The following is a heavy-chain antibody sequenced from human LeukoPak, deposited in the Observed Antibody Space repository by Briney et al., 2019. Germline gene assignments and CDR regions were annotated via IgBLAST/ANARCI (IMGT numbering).Heavy chain of an antibody. CDR2: IWYDGSNK. CDR3: ARRQYSSSWYEYYFDY. CDR1: GFTFSSYG. D-gene: IGHD6-13*01. V-gene: IGHV3-33*01. Sequence: GRSLRLSCAASGFTFSSYGMHWVRQAPGKGLEWVAVIWYDGSNKYYADSVKGRFTISRDNSKNTLYLQMNSLRAEDTAVYYCARRQYSSSWYEYYFDYWGQGTLVTVSS. J-gene: IGHJ4*02.